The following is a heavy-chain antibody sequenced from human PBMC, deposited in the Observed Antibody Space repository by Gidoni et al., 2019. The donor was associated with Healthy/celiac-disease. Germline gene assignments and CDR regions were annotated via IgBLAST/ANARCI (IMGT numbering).Heavy chain of an antibody. CDR2: IKSKTDGGTT. J-gene: IGHJ4*02. CDR1: GFTFGNAW. Sequence: EVQLVESGGGLVKPGGSLRRSWAASGFTFGNAWMSWVRQAPGKGLEWVGRIKSKTDGGTTDYAAPVKGRFTISRDDSKNTLYLQMNSLKTEDTAVYYCTTARPDYVWGSYRYLGGQGTLVTVSS. D-gene: IGHD3-16*02. V-gene: IGHV3-15*01. CDR3: TTARPDYVWGSYRYL.